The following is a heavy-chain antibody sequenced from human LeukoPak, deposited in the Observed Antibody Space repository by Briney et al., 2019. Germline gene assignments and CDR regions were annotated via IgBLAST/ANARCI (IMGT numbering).Heavy chain of an antibody. CDR2: ISSSSSYI. Sequence: GGSLRLSCAASGFTFSSYGMHWVRQAPGKGLEWVSSISSSSSYIYYADSVKGRFTISRDNAKNSLYLQMNSLRAEDTAVYYCARDLLITMVRGVHYGMDVWGQGTTVTVSS. D-gene: IGHD3-10*01. J-gene: IGHJ6*02. V-gene: IGHV3-21*01. CDR3: ARDLLITMVRGVHYGMDV. CDR1: GFTFSSYG.